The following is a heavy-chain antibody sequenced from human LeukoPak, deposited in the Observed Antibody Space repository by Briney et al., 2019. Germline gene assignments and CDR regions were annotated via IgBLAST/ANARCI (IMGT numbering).Heavy chain of an antibody. CDR3: AKDRDYSNPDDAFDI. J-gene: IGHJ3*02. CDR1: GFTVSSNY. D-gene: IGHD4-4*01. V-gene: IGHV3-53*01. CDR2: IYSGGST. Sequence: GGSLRLSCAASGFTVSSNYMSWVRQAPGKGLEWVSVIYSGGSTYYADSVKGRFTISRHNSKNTLYLQMNSLRAEDTAVYYCAKDRDYSNPDDAFDIWGQGTMVTVSS.